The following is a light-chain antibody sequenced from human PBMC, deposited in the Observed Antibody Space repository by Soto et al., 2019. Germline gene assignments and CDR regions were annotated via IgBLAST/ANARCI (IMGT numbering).Light chain of an antibody. Sequence: QSALTQPASVSGSPGQSITISCPGTSSDVGSYNLVSWDQQHTGKAPKLMIYEDSKRPSGVSNRVSGSKSSNTASLTLSGLQAEDEADYYGCSYAVVSTWVFGGGSKRTVL. J-gene: IGLJ3*02. CDR3: CSYAVVSTWV. CDR2: EDS. V-gene: IGLV2-23*01. CDR1: SSDVGSYNL.